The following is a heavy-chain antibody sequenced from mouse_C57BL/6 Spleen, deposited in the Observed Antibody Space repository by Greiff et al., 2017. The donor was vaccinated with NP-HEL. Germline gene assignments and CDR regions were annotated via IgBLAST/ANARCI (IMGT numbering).Heavy chain of an antibody. CDR1: GYTFTSYW. V-gene: IGHV1-50*01. J-gene: IGHJ4*01. D-gene: IGHD2-1*01. CDR2: IDPSDSYT. Sequence: QVQLQQSGAELARPGASVKLSCKASGYTFTSYWMQWVKQRPGQGLEWIGEIDPSDSYTNYNQKFKGKATLTVDTSSSTAYMQLSSLTSEDSAVYYCARPLLYSYYAMDYWGQGTSVTVSS. CDR3: ARPLLYSYYAMDY.